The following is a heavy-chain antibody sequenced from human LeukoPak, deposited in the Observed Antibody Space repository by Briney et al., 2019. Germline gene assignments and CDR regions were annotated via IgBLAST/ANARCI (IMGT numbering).Heavy chain of an antibody. CDR1: GYSFTTYW. Sequence: GESLKISCKGSGYSFTTYWIVWVRQMPGKGLEWMGMIYPDDSDTTYSPSFQGQVTISVGKSISTAYLQWRSLKASDTAMYYCASTVAGNYYYMDVWGKGTTVTIAS. V-gene: IGHV5-51*01. D-gene: IGHD6-19*01. J-gene: IGHJ6*03. CDR2: IYPDDSDT. CDR3: ASTVAGNYYYMDV.